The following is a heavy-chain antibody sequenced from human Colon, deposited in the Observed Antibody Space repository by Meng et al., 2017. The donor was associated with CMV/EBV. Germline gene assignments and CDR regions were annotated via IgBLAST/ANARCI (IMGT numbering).Heavy chain of an antibody. D-gene: IGHD6-19*01. CDR3: ARELGQWLATYYFYYAMDV. V-gene: IGHV4-59*12. J-gene: IGHJ6*02. CDR1: GGSISSYY. Sequence: SETLSLTCTVSGGSISSYYWSWIRQPPGKGLEWIGYIYYSGSTNYNPSLKSRVTISVDTSKNQFSLKLSSVTAADTAVYYCARELGQWLATYYFYYAMDVWGQGTTVTVSS. CDR2: IYYSGST.